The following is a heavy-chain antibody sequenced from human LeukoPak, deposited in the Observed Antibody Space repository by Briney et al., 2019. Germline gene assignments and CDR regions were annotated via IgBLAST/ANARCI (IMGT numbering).Heavy chain of an antibody. J-gene: IGHJ6*03. CDR1: GGSISSGGYS. CDR2: IYYSGST. CDR3: ARGRGQWLGYYYYYYYMDV. D-gene: IGHD6-19*01. V-gene: IGHV4-30-4*07. Sequence: SETLSLTCAVSGGSISSGGYSWSWIRQPPGKGLEWIGYIYYSGSTYYNPSLKSRVTISEDTSKNQFSLKLSSVTAADTAVYYCARGRGQWLGYYYYYYYMDVWGKGTTVTVSS.